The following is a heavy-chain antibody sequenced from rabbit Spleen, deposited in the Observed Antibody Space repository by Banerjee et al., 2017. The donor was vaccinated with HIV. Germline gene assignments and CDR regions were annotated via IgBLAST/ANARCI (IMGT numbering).Heavy chain of an antibody. CDR3: VREVAARFNL. CDR2: IDPIFHIT. J-gene: IGHJ4*01. CDR1: GFDLSSYG. Sequence: QEQLVESGGGLVQPGGSLTLSCKASGFDLSSYGMSWVRQAPGKGLEWIGYIDPIFHITTYANWVNGRFSISRENTQNTVYLQLNSLTAADTATYFCVREVAARFNLWGQGTLVTVS. V-gene: IGHV1S47*01. D-gene: IGHD4-1*01.